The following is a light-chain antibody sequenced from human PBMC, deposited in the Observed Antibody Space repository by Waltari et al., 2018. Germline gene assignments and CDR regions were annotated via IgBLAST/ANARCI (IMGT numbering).Light chain of an antibody. J-gene: IGKJ2*01. CDR2: GAS. V-gene: IGKV3-15*01. CDR1: QLISTN. CDR3: QQYNSWLPYT. Sequence: EIVMTQSPDTLSVSPGERATLSCRASQLISTNLAWYQQKPGRAPRLLMYGASTRATGIPDRFSGSWSGTEFSLTISSMQSEDSAVYYCQQYNSWLPYTFGQGTKLEIK.